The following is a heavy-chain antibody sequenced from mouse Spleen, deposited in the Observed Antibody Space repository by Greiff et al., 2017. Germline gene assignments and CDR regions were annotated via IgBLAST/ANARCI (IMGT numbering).Heavy chain of an antibody. Sequence: QVQLKESGPELVKPGASVKISCKASGYAFSSSWMNWVKQRPGKGLEWIGRIYPGDGDTNYNGKFKGKATLTADKSSSTAYMQLSSLTSEDSAVYFCARELGLPFAYWGQGTLVTVSA. V-gene: IGHV1-82*01. J-gene: IGHJ3*01. D-gene: IGHD3-1*01. CDR1: GYAFSSSW. CDR2: IYPGDGDT. CDR3: ARELGLPFAY.